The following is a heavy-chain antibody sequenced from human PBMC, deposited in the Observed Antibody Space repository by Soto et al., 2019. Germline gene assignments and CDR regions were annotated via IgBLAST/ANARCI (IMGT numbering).Heavy chain of an antibody. Sequence: QVQLVQSGAEVKKPGSSVKVSCKASGGTFSSFAIGWVRQAPGQGLEWMGGIIPIFGTTRYAQKFQDRVMIIADKSTSTAYMELSSLRSEDTAVYYCATGYYFDTSGSWGRWYLDYWGQGTLVTVSS. CDR1: GGTFSSFA. CDR3: ATGYYFDTSGSWGRWYLDY. V-gene: IGHV1-69*06. J-gene: IGHJ4*02. CDR2: IIPIFGTT. D-gene: IGHD3-22*01.